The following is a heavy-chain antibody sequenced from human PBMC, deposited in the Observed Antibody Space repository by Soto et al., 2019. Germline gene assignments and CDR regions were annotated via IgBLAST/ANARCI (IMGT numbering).Heavy chain of an antibody. Sequence: SETLSHTCTVSGGSINIGDYYWSWIRQPPGKGLEWIGYIYYSGSTYYNPALKSRVAISVDTSKNQFSLELSSVTAADTAVYYCARYCGKDVLVDYWGQGTLVTVS. CDR1: GGSINIGDYY. D-gene: IGHD2-15*01. V-gene: IGHV4-30-4*01. CDR2: IYYSGST. J-gene: IGHJ4*02. CDR3: ARYCGKDVLVDY.